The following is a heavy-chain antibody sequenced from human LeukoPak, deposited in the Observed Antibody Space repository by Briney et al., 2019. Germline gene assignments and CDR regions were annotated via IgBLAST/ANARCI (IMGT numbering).Heavy chain of an antibody. Sequence: GGSLRLSCAASGFTFSSYGMHWVRQAPGKGLEWVAVIWYDGSNKYYADSVKGRFTISRDNSKNTLYLQMNSLRAEDTAVYYCARDKGYYYDSSGQGFDYWGQGTLVTVSS. CDR3: ARDKGYYYDSSGQGFDY. V-gene: IGHV3-33*01. D-gene: IGHD3-22*01. CDR2: IWYDGSNK. CDR1: GFTFSSYG. J-gene: IGHJ4*02.